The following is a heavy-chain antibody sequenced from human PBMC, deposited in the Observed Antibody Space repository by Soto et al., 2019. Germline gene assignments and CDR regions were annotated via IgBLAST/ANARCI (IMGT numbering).Heavy chain of an antibody. J-gene: IGHJ6*02. CDR1: GYTFTGYY. V-gene: IGHV1-2*04. Sequence: ASVKVSCKASGYTFTGYYMHWVRQAPGQGLEWMGWINPNSGGTNYAQKFQGWVTMTRDTSTSTAYMELSRLRSDDTAVYYCARIADCSTTSCSFPPRFHVRGYYYYFGMDVWGQGTTGTVS. CDR2: INPNSGGT. D-gene: IGHD2-2*01. CDR3: ARIADCSTTSCSFPPRFHVRGYYYYFGMDV.